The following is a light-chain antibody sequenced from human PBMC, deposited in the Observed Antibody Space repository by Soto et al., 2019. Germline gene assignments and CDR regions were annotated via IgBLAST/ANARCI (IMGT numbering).Light chain of an antibody. V-gene: IGKV3-20*01. CDR2: GPA. Sequence: EIVLTQSPGTLSLSPGERATLSCRASQSVSSSYLAWYQQKPGQAPRLLIYGPASRATGIPDRFSGSGSGTEFTLTISRLEPEDSAVYYCQQYGSSPWTFGQGTKVEIK. CDR1: QSVSSSY. J-gene: IGKJ1*01. CDR3: QQYGSSPWT.